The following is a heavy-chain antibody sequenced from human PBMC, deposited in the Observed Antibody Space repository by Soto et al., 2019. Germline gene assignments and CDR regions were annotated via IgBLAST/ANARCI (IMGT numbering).Heavy chain of an antibody. D-gene: IGHD6-13*01. Sequence: GGSLRLSCAASGFTFSSYAMHWVRQAPGKGLEWVAVISYDGSNKYYADSVKGRFTISRDNSKNTLYLQMNSLRAEDTAVYYCARDRIRAAAGYFYYWGQGT. J-gene: IGHJ4*02. CDR2: ISYDGSNK. CDR3: ARDRIRAAAGYFYY. V-gene: IGHV3-30-3*01. CDR1: GFTFSSYA.